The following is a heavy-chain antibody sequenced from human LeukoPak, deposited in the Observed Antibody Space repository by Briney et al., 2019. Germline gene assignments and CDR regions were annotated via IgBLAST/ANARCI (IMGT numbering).Heavy chain of an antibody. CDR3: ARVGSGYPKNWFDP. D-gene: IGHD3-3*01. Sequence: ASVKVSCKASGYTFTSYDINWVRQATGQGLEWMGWMNPNSGNTGYAQRFQGRVTITRNTSISTAYMELSSLRSEDTAVYYCARVGSGYPKNWFDPRGQGILVTVSS. V-gene: IGHV1-8*03. CDR2: MNPNSGNT. CDR1: GYTFTSYD. J-gene: IGHJ5*02.